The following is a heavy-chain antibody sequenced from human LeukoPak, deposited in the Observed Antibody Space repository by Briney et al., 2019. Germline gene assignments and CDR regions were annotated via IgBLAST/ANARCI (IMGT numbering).Heavy chain of an antibody. CDR2: ISSSSSYI. Sequence: PGGSLRLSCAASGFTFSSYSMNWVRQAPGKGLEWVSSISSSSSYIYYADSVKGRFTISRDNAKNSLYLQMNSLRAEDSAVYYCARVEGYDSSGYYGDWGQRTLVTVSS. CDR3: ARVEGYDSSGYYGD. J-gene: IGHJ4*02. V-gene: IGHV3-21*01. D-gene: IGHD3-22*01. CDR1: GFTFSSYS.